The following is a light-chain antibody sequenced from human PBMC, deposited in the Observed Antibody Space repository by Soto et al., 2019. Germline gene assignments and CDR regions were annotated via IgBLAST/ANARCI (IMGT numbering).Light chain of an antibody. V-gene: IGKV3-15*01. Sequence: EMVMTQSPATLSVSPGERATLSCRASQSVSGNLAWYQQKPGQAPRLLIYGASTRATGIPARFSGSGSGTELTLTISRLQSEDFAVYYCQHYNNWLITFGQGTRLEIK. CDR1: QSVSGN. J-gene: IGKJ5*01. CDR3: QHYNNWLIT. CDR2: GAS.